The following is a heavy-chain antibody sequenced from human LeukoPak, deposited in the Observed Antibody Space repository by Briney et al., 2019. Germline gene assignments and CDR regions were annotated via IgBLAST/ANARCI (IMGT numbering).Heavy chain of an antibody. CDR3: ARVSRDFYSNYYYYYGMDV. CDR2: IKQDGSEK. Sequence: GGSLRLSWAASGFTFSSYWMSWVRQAPGKGLEWVANIKQDGSEKYYVDSVRGRFTISRDNAKNSLYLQMNSLRAEDTAVYYCARVSRDFYSNYYYYYGMDVWGQGTTVTVSS. CDR1: GFTFSSYW. D-gene: IGHD4-11*01. J-gene: IGHJ6*02. V-gene: IGHV3-7*01.